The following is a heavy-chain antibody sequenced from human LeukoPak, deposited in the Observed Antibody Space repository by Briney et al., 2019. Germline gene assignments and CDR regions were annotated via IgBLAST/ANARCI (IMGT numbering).Heavy chain of an antibody. CDR2: IYYSGST. Sequence: SETLSLTCTVSGGSISSSSYSWGWIRQPPGKGLEWIGSIYYSGSTYYNPSLKSRVTISVDTSKNQFSLKLSSVTAADTAVYYCARDSVRGFVVVTANAFDIWGQGTMVTVSS. J-gene: IGHJ3*02. D-gene: IGHD2-21*02. CDR1: GGSISSSSYS. CDR3: ARDSVRGFVVVTANAFDI. V-gene: IGHV4-39*07.